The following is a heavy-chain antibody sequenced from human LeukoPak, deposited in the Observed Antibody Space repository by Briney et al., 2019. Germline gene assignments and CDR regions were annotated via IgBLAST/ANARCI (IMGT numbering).Heavy chain of an antibody. V-gene: IGHV4-34*01. CDR1: GGSFSGYY. Sequence: KPSETLPLTCAVNGGSFSGYYWTWIRQSPGKGLEWIGEIIHGGRANYSPSLKSRLTLSVDPSMNHFSMRLSSVTAADTAVYYCARGNVLTGYASFDYWGQGALVTVSS. CDR3: ARGNVLTGYASFDY. CDR2: IIHGGRA. D-gene: IGHD3-16*01. J-gene: IGHJ4*02.